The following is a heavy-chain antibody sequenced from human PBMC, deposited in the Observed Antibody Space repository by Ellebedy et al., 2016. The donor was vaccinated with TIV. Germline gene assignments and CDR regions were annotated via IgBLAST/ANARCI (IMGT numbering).Heavy chain of an antibody. CDR1: GFTVSNTY. J-gene: IGHJ4*02. CDR2: ISGSGGST. V-gene: IGHV3-23*01. D-gene: IGHD3-16*01. Sequence: GGSLRLSCAASGFTVSNTYMGWVRQAPGKVLEWVSAISGSGGSTYYADSVRGRFTISRDNSKNTLYLQMNSLRAEDTAVYYCAKDGGYGYFDYWGQGTLVTVSS. CDR3: AKDGGYGYFDY.